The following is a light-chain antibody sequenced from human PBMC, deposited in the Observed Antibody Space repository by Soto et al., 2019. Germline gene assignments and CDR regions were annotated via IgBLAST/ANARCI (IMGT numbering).Light chain of an antibody. CDR2: GNS. Sequence: QSVLTQPPSVSGAPWQRVTISCTVSSSNIGAGYDVHWYQQLPGTAPKLLIYGNSNRPSGVPDRFSGSKSGTSASLAITGLQAEDEADYYCQSYDSSLSGYVFGTGTKATVL. J-gene: IGLJ1*01. CDR1: SSNIGAGYD. V-gene: IGLV1-40*01. CDR3: QSYDSSLSGYV.